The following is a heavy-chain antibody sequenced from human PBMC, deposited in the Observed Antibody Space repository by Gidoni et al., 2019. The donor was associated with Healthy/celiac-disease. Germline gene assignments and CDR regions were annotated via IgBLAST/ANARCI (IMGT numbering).Heavy chain of an antibody. D-gene: IGHD6-13*01. CDR1: GFTFSSYG. CDR2: IWYDGSNK. V-gene: IGHV3-33*01. CDR3: ARAGNAVYSSSWYRLGAFDY. J-gene: IGHJ4*02. Sequence: QVQLVESGGGVVQPGRSLRLSCAASGFTFSSYGLPWVRQAPGKGLEWVAVIWYDGSNKYYADSVKGRFTISRDNSKNTLYLQMNSLRAEDTAVYYCARAGNAVYSSSWYRLGAFDYWGQGTLVTVSS.